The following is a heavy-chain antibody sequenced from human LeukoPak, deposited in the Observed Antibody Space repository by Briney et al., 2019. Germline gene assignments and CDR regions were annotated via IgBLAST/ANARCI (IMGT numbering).Heavy chain of an antibody. Sequence: GGSLRLSCAASGFTFSTYAMTWVRQAPGKGLEWVSSISGSGAGKFYAAPVKGRFTTSRDNSKNTLYVQMNSLRAEDTAVYYCAKGAYRDYAGAFDIWSQGTMVIVSS. CDR2: ISGSGAGK. CDR1: GFTFSTYA. V-gene: IGHV3-23*01. CDR3: AKGAYRDYAGAFDI. D-gene: IGHD4-17*01. J-gene: IGHJ3*02.